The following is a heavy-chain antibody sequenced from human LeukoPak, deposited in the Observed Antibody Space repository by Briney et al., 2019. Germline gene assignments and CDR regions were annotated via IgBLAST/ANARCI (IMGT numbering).Heavy chain of an antibody. D-gene: IGHD1-26*01. J-gene: IGHJ1*01. Sequence: SSETLSLTCTVSGGSISSTGYYWGWIRQPPGKGLEWIGSIYYSGSTYYNPSLKSRVTISVDTSKTQFSLKVTSVTAADTAVYYCARESLVVGATAFQHWGQGILVTVAS. CDR1: GGSISSTGYY. CDR2: IYYSGST. V-gene: IGHV4-39*07. CDR3: ARESLVVGATAFQH.